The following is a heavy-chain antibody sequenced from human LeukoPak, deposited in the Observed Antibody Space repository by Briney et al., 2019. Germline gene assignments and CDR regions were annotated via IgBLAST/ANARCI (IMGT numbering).Heavy chain of an antibody. V-gene: IGHV3-48*03. CDR1: GFTFSSYE. CDR2: ISSSGSTI. CDR3: ARDRVVVVPAVHYYYMDV. J-gene: IGHJ6*03. Sequence: PGGSLRLSCAASGFTFSSYEMNWVRQARGRGLEGVSYISSSGSTIYYADSVKGRFTISRDNAKNSLYLQMNSLRAEDTAVYYCARDRVVVVPAVHYYYMDVWGKGTTVTVSS. D-gene: IGHD2-2*01.